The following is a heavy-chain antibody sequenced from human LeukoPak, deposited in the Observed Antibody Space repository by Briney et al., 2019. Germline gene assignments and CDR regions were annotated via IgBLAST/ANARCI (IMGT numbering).Heavy chain of an antibody. D-gene: IGHD2-2*01. V-gene: IGHV4-39*07. CDR3: ARAPEYGLYYFDY. Sequence: PSETLSLTCTVSGGSISSSSYYWGWIRQPPGKGLEWIGSIYYSGSTYYNPSLKSRVTISVGTSKNQFSLKLSSVTAADTAVYYCARAPEYGLYYFDYWGQGTLVTVSS. CDR1: GGSISSSSYY. CDR2: IYYSGST. J-gene: IGHJ4*02.